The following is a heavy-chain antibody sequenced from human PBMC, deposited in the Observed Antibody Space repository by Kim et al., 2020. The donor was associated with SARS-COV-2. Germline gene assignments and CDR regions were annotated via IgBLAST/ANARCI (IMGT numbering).Heavy chain of an antibody. Sequence: SETLSLTCTVSGGSISSGDYYWSWIRQPPGKGLEWIGYIYYSGSTYYNPSLKSRVTISVDTSKNQFSLKLSSVTAADTAVYYCARVKGLFNFDYWGQGTLVTVSS. CDR3: ARVKGLFNFDY. CDR1: GGSISSGDYY. J-gene: IGHJ4*02. D-gene: IGHD6-19*01. V-gene: IGHV4-30-4*01. CDR2: IYYSGST.